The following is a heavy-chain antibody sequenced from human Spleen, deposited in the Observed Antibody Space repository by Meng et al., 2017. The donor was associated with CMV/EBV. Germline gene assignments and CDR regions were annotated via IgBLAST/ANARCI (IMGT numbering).Heavy chain of an antibody. Sequence: GESLKISCAASGFTVSNDYMNWVRQAPGKGLEWVSVIYSGGSTYYADSVKGRFTISRDNSKNTLYLQMNSLRAEDTAVYYCAREVHIYYYYYGMDVWGQGTTVTVSS. CDR1: GFTVSNDY. CDR2: IYSGGST. V-gene: IGHV3-53*05. D-gene: IGHD1-1*01. CDR3: AREVHIYYYYYGMDV. J-gene: IGHJ6*02.